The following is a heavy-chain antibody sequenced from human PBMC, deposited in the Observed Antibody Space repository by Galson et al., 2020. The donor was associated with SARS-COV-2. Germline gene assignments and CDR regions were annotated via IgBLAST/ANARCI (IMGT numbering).Heavy chain of an antibody. Sequence: SETLSLTCAVYGGSFSGYYWSWIRQPPGKGLEWIGEINSSGSTNYNPSLKSRVTISVDTSKNQFSLKLSSVTAADTAVYYCARGGGSYPYYLDYWGQGTLVTVSS. V-gene: IGHV4-34*09. CDR3: ARGGGSYPYYLDY. CDR1: GGSFSGYY. D-gene: IGHD1-26*01. J-gene: IGHJ4*02. CDR2: INSSGST.